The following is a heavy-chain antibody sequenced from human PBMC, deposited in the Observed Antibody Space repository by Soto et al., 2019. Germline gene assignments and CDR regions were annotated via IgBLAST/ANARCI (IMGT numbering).Heavy chain of an antibody. D-gene: IGHD3-10*01. CDR2: IYYSGST. J-gene: IGHJ4*02. Sequence: QLLESGPGLVKPSETLSLTCTVSGGSISSSSYYWGWIRQPPGKGLEWIGSIYYSGSTYYNPSLKSRVTISVDTSKNQFSLKLSSVTAADTAVYYCARGHIYGSGSLYLDYWGQGTLVTVSS. CDR1: GGSISSSSYY. CDR3: ARGHIYGSGSLYLDY. V-gene: IGHV4-39*01.